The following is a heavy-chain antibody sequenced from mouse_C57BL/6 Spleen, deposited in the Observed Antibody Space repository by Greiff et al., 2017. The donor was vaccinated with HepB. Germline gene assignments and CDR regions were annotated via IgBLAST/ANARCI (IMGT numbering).Heavy chain of an antibody. D-gene: IGHD2-3*01. V-gene: IGHV1-62-2*01. CDR2: FYPGSGSI. J-gene: IGHJ4*01. Sequence: VKLMESGAELVKPGASVKLSCKASGYTFTEYTIHWVKQRSGQGLEWIGWFYPGSGSIKYNEKFKDKATLTADKSSSTVYMELSRLTSEDSAVYFCARHEGVTTPSDYAMDYWGQGTSVTVSS. CDR3: ARHEGVTTPSDYAMDY. CDR1: GYTFTEYT.